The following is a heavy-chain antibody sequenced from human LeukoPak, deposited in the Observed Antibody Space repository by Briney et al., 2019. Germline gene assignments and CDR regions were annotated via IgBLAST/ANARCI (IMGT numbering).Heavy chain of an antibody. J-gene: IGHJ5*02. CDR3: ATSRPSGSSSGRYNWFDP. CDR1: GGSFSGYY. D-gene: IGHD6-25*01. CDR2: INHSGST. Sequence: SETLSLTCAVYGGSFSGYYWSWIRQPPGKGLEWIGEINHSGSTNYNPSLKSRVTTSVDTSKNQFSLKLSSVTAADTAVYYCATSRPSGSSSGRYNWFDPWGQGTLVTVSS. V-gene: IGHV4-34*01.